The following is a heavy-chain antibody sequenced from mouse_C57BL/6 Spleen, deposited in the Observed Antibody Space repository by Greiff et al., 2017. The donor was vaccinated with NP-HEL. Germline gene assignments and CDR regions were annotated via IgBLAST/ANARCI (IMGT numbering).Heavy chain of an antibody. CDR2: FYPGSGSI. CDR1: GYTFTEYT. V-gene: IGHV1-62-2*01. J-gene: IGHJ1*03. Sequence: VQLQQSGAELVKPGASVKLSCKASGYTFTEYTIHWVKQRSGQGLEWIGWFYPGSGSIKYNEKFKDKATLTADKSSSTVYMELSRLTSEDSAVYFCARHEEGYYGSSPHWYFDVWGTGTTVTVSS. D-gene: IGHD1-1*01. CDR3: ARHEEGYYGSSPHWYFDV.